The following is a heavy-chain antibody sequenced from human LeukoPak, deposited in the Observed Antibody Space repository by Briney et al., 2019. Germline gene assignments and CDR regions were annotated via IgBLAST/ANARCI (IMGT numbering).Heavy chain of an antibody. CDR1: GYTFTNYY. CDR2: INPSGRST. J-gene: IGHJ3*02. D-gene: IGHD3-22*01. Sequence: ASVKVSCKAPGYTFTNYYMHWVRQAPGQGLEWMGIINPSGRSTTYVQQFQGRVTMTRDMSTSTVYMELSSLRSEDTAVYYCARGRNHYDSSDYYEGDAFDIWGQGTVVTVSS. V-gene: IGHV1-46*01. CDR3: ARGRNHYDSSDYYEGDAFDI.